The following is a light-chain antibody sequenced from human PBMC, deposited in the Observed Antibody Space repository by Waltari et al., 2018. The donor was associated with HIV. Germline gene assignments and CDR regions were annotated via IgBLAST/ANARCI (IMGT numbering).Light chain of an antibody. Sequence: SSVLTQSPSVSVAPGQTASITCGGNNIGSESVHWYQQKPGQAPVLVLYYDSDRPSVTPSRCSGSKSGNTATLTISRVEAGDEADYYCQVWDSTTDHYVFGTGAKVTVL. CDR3: QVWDSTTDHYV. CDR2: YDS. J-gene: IGLJ1*01. CDR1: NIGSES. V-gene: IGLV3-21*04.